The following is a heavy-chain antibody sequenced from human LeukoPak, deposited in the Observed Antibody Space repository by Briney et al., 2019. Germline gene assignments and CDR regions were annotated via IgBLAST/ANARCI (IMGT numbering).Heavy chain of an antibody. V-gene: IGHV3-74*01. D-gene: IGHD3-22*01. CDR1: GLTFSSYW. CDR3: AKDPRGSTMIVVDN. J-gene: IGHJ4*02. CDR2: VHSDGSST. Sequence: GGSLRLSCAASGLTFSSYWMHWVRQAPGKGLVWVSYVHSDGSSTNYADSVKGRFTISRDNAKNTLYLQMNSLRAEDTAVYYCAKDPRGSTMIVVDNWGQGTLVTVSS.